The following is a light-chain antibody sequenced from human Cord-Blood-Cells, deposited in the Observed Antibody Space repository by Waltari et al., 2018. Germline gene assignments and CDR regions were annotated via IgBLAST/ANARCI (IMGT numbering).Light chain of an antibody. V-gene: IGKV1-13*02. J-gene: IGKJ4*01. CDR3: QQCNSYPRT. Sequence: AIQLTQSPSSLSASVGDRVTITCRASQGIGSALAWYQQKPGRAPKLLIYAASRLESGVAVRCSGSGSGTDCNLTISSRQPEDFATYYGQQCNSYPRTFGGGTKVEIK. CDR1: QGIGSA. CDR2: AAS.